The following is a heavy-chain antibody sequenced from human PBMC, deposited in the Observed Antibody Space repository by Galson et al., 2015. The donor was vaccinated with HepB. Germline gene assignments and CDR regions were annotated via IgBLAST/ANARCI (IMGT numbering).Heavy chain of an antibody. Sequence: SLRLSCAASGFMFNYYTMHWVRQAPGKGLEWVAVITYDGSNKYYADSVKGRFTVFRDNSKNTLYLQMNSLSVEDTAVYYCARDGAVGPTRGASDIWGQGTMVTVSS. D-gene: IGHD3-3*01. J-gene: IGHJ3*02. CDR2: ITYDGSNK. CDR1: GFMFNYYT. V-gene: IGHV3-30-3*01. CDR3: ARDGAVGPTRGASDI.